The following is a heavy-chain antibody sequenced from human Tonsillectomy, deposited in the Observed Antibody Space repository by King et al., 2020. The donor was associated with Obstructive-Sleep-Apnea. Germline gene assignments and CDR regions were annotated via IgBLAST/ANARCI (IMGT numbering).Heavy chain of an antibody. V-gene: IGHV1-46*01. CDR3: ARDSRRYCTNGACYTHWYFDL. Sequence: VQLVESGAEVKKPGASVKVSCKASGYTFTSYYMHWVRQAPGQGLEWMGIINPSGGSTSYAQKFQGRVTMTRDTSTSTVYMELSSLRSEDTAVYYCARDSRRYCTNGACYTHWYFDLWGRGTLVTVSS. CDR1: GYTFTSYY. D-gene: IGHD2-8*01. J-gene: IGHJ2*01. CDR2: INPSGGST.